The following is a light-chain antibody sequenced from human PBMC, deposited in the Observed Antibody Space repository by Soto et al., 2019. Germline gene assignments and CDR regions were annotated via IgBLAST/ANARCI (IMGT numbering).Light chain of an antibody. J-gene: IGKJ2*03. CDR1: QSVSSTY. CDR3: QQYYYWPANS. V-gene: IGKV3-20*01. Sequence: ELVLTQSPGTLSLSPGDRATLSCRASQSVSSTYLAWYQQRPGQAPRLLIYSSSSRASGIPDRFSGSGSGTDFTLTISSLQSEDFAVYYCQQYYYWPANSFGQGTKLEIK. CDR2: SSS.